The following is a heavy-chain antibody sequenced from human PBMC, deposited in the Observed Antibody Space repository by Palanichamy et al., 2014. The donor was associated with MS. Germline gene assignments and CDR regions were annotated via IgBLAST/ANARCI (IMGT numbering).Heavy chain of an antibody. D-gene: IGHD3-9*01. CDR3: ARGGDYDILTGTFGGDAFDI. CDR2: IIPIFGTA. V-gene: IGHV1-69*01. J-gene: IGHJ3*02. Sequence: QVQLVQSGAEVKKPGSSVKVSCKASGGTFSSYAISWVRQAPGQGLEWMGGIIPIFGTANYAQKFQGRVTITADESTSTAYMELSSLRSEDTAVYYCARGGDYDILTGTFGGDAFDIWGQGTMVTVSS. CDR1: GGTFSSYA.